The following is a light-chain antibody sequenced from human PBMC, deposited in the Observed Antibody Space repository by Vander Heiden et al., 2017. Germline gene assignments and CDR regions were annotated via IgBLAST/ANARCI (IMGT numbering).Light chain of an antibody. Sequence: DIQMTQPPSTLSASVGDRVTITCRASQNISHWLAWFHQRPGKTPKLLIYKASSLESGVPSRFSGSGSGTKFTLTISSLQPDDFATYYCQQYYSYWTFGQGTKVEIK. J-gene: IGKJ1*01. CDR3: QQYYSYWT. V-gene: IGKV1-5*03. CDR1: QNISHW. CDR2: KAS.